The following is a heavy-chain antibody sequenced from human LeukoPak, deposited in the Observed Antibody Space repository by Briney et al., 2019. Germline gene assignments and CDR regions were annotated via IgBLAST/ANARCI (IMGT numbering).Heavy chain of an antibody. CDR1: GFTFSDYY. Sequence: GGSLRLSCAASGFTFSDYYMSWIRQAPGTGLEWVSYISSSGSTIYYADSVKGRFTISRDNAKNSLYLQMNSLRVEDTAVYYCARDVVPATINQYYYYYMDVWGKGTTVTVSS. J-gene: IGHJ6*03. CDR3: ARDVVPATINQYYYYYMDV. V-gene: IGHV3-11*04. D-gene: IGHD2-2*02. CDR2: ISSSGSTI.